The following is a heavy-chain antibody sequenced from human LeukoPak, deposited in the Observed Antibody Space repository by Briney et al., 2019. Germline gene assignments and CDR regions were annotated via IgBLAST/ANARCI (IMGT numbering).Heavy chain of an antibody. CDR2: TDPSGSYT. J-gene: IGHJ6*02. Sequence: PGGSLQISCQGSGARFTSYWISWVRQLPGKGLEGMGRTDPSGSYTNYSPSFQGHVTISADKSISTAYLQWSSLKASDTAMYYCARHGWSGSSRTNAPGYYYGMDVWGQGTTVTVSS. CDR1: GARFTSYW. CDR3: ARHGWSGSSRTNAPGYYYGMDV. V-gene: IGHV5-10-1*01. D-gene: IGHD6-13*01.